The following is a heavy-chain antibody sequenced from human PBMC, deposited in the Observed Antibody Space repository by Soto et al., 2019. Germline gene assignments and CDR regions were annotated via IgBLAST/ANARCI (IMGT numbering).Heavy chain of an antibody. Sequence: GGSLRLSCAASVFTFSDHYMCWVRQAPGKGLEWVGRARNRVNGYTTAYAASVRGRFTISRDDSKNSLYLQMNSLTAEDTAVYFCARLMGTAFDLWGQGTMVTVSS. V-gene: IGHV3-72*01. J-gene: IGHJ4*02. CDR2: ARNRVNGYTT. CDR3: ARLMGTAFDL. D-gene: IGHD2-8*01. CDR1: VFTFSDHY.